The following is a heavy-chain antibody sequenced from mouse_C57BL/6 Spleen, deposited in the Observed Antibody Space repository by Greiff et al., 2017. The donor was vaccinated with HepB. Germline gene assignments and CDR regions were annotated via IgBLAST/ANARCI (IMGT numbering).Heavy chain of an antibody. CDR1: GFTFSSYA. CDR3: AREKKRYFDV. J-gene: IGHJ1*03. Sequence: EVQVVESGGGLVKPGGSLKLSCAASGFTFSSYAMSWVRQTPEKRLEWVATISDGGSYTYYPDNVKGRFTISRDNAKNSLYLQMSHLKSEDTAMYYWAREKKRYFDVWGTGTTVTVSS. CDR2: ISDGGSYT. V-gene: IGHV5-4*01.